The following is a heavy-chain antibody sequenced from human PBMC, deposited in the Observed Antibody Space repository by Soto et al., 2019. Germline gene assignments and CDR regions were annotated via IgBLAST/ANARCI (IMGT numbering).Heavy chain of an antibody. CDR3: ARDPCFSCGSIPYLDY. J-gene: IGHJ4*02. CDR1: GFVFDDHT. D-gene: IGHD3-16*01. Sequence: HPGGSLRLSCAVSGFVFDDHTMHWVRQVPGKGLEWVSVISWDGGKTYYADSVKGRFTISRDTSINTLYLQMNSLRAEDTAIYYCARDPCFSCGSIPYLDYWGPGTLVTVSS. V-gene: IGHV3-43*01. CDR2: ISWDGGKT.